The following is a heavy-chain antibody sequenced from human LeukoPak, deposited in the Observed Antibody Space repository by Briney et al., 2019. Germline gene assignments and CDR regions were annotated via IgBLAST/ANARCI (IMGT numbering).Heavy chain of an antibody. CDR2: ISAYNGNT. J-gene: IGHJ6*02. CDR3: ARVGYCGGDCYPGIYYYYYGMDV. Sequence: VASVKVSCKASGYTFTSYGISWVRQAPGQGLEWMGWISAYNGNTNYAQKLQGRVTMTTDTSTSTAYMELRSLRSDDTAVYYCARVGYCGGDCYPGIYYYYYGMDVWGQGTTVTVSS. D-gene: IGHD2-21*02. CDR1: GYTFTSYG. V-gene: IGHV1-18*01.